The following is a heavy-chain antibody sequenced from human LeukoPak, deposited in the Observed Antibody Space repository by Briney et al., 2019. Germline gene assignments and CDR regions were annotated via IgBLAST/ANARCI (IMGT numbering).Heavy chain of an antibody. Sequence: PGGSLRLSCAAYGFTFGSYSMNWVRQAPGKGLEWVSYISSSSSTIYYADSVKGRFTISRDNAKNSLYLQMNSLRAEDTAVYYCARDPQWFWGAFDIWGQGTMVTVSS. CDR2: ISSSSSTI. CDR1: GFTFGSYS. J-gene: IGHJ3*02. V-gene: IGHV3-48*04. CDR3: ARDPQWFWGAFDI. D-gene: IGHD3-10*01.